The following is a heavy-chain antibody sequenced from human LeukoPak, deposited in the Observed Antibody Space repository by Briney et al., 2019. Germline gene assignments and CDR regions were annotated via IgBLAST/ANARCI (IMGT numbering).Heavy chain of an antibody. D-gene: IGHD6-19*01. Sequence: GGSLRLSCAASGFTFSSYAMSWVRQAPGKGLEWVSAISGSGGSTYYADSVKGRFTISRDNSKNTLYLQMNSLRAEDTAVYYCAKDFAVAGTGGPFDYWGQGTLVTVSS. CDR3: AKDFAVAGTGGPFDY. CDR2: ISGSGGST. CDR1: GFTFSSYA. J-gene: IGHJ4*02. V-gene: IGHV3-23*01.